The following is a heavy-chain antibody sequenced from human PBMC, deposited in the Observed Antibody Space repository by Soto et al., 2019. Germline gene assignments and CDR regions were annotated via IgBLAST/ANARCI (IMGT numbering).Heavy chain of an antibody. J-gene: IGHJ6*02. CDR3: AKRRKWELQYYYYGMDV. CDR1: GFTFSSYA. D-gene: IGHD1-26*01. CDR2: ISGSGGST. V-gene: IGHV3-23*01. Sequence: GGSLRLSCAASGFTFSSYAMSWVRQAPGKGLEWVSAISGSGGSTYYADSVKGRFTISRDNSKNTLYLQMNSLRAEDTAVYYCAKRRKWELQYYYYGMDVWGQGTTVTVSS.